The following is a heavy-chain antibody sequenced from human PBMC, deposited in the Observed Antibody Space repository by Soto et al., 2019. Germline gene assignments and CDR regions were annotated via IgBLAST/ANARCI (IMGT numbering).Heavy chain of an antibody. CDR3: ARVSRNPYYYYYMDV. D-gene: IGHD1-1*01. Sequence: SETLSLTCAVYGGSFSGYYWSWIRQPPGEGLEWIGEINHSGSTNYNPSLKSRVTISVDTSKNQFSLKLSSVTAADTAVYYCARVSRNPYYYYYMDVWGKGTTVTVSS. CDR2: INHSGST. CDR1: GGSFSGYY. J-gene: IGHJ6*03. V-gene: IGHV4-34*01.